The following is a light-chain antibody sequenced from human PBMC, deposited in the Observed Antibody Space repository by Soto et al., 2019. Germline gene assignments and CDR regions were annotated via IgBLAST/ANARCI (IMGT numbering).Light chain of an antibody. CDR1: QTIGSW. V-gene: IGKV1-5*01. J-gene: IGKJ1*01. Sequence: DVQMGKSLYTLAASVGDRVTVTCRASQTIGSWLAWYQQKPGRAPKLLIFDASSLESGVPSRFSGNGSGTEFTLTISSLQPDDFATYYCQQYNSYSWTFGQGTKVDIK. CDR2: DAS. CDR3: QQYNSYSWT.